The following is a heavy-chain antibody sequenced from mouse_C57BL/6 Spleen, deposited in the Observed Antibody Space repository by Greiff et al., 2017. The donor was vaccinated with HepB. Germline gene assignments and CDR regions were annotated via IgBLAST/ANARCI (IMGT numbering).Heavy chain of an antibody. D-gene: IGHD2-5*01. CDR1: GFNIKDYY. CDR3: TGYSNYGTFAY. J-gene: IGHJ3*01. Sequence: VQLQQSGAELVRPGASVKLSCTASGFNIKDYYMHWVKQRPEQGLEWIGRIDPEDGDTEYAPKFQGKATMTADTSSNTAYLQLSSLTSEDTAVYYCTGYSNYGTFAYWGQGTLVTVSA. CDR2: IDPEDGDT. V-gene: IGHV14-1*01.